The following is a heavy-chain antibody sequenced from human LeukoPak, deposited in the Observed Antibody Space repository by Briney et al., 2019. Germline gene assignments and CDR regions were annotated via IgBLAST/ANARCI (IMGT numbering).Heavy chain of an antibody. V-gene: IGHV3-23*01. CDR2: ISGSGGST. CDR3: AKDHPIVVVPAAAYYFDY. D-gene: IGHD2-2*01. CDR1: GFTVSSNY. Sequence: PGGSLRLSCAASGFTVSSNYMSWVRQAPGKGLEWVSVISGSGGSTYYADSVKGRFTISRDDSKNTLYLQMNSLRAEDTAVYYCAKDHPIVVVPAAAYYFDYWGQGTLVTVSS. J-gene: IGHJ4*02.